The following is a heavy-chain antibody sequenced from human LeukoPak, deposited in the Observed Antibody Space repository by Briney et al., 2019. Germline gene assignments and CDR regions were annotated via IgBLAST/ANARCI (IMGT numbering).Heavy chain of an antibody. Sequence: QSGGSLRLSCAASGFSFRNAWMHWVRQAPGKGLVWVSRIKGDGSVTVYADSVKGRFTISRDNAKNTLYLQMNSLRVEDTAVYYCARGDWFDPWGQGTLVTVSS. CDR1: GFSFRNAW. J-gene: IGHJ5*02. CDR3: ARGDWFDP. CDR2: IKGDGSVT. V-gene: IGHV3-74*01.